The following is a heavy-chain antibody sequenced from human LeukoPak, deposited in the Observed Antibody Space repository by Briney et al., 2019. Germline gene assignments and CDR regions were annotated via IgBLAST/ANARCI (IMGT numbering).Heavy chain of an antibody. CDR1: GFTFSNVW. D-gene: IGHD3-16*01. V-gene: IGHV3-15*01. CDR2: IRKATEGGAT. Sequence: GGSLRLSCAASGFTFSNVWMGWFRQAPGKGLEWVGRIRKATEGGATDYAAPVQGRFTISRDDSSNTLYLQMNSLKPQDTAVYFRASAMWGSQCTCPDYWGQGTLVTVSS. CDR3: ASAMWGSQCTCPDY. J-gene: IGHJ4*02.